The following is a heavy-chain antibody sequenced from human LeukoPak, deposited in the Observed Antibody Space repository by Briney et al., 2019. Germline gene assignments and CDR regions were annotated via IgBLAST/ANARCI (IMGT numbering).Heavy chain of an antibody. D-gene: IGHD2-15*01. V-gene: IGHV3-7*03. CDR2: IKQDGSEK. CDR1: GFAFSSYW. CDR3: ARGPTELGYCSGGSCYGLYAY. J-gene: IGHJ4*02. Sequence: PGGSLRLSCEASGFAFSSYWMSWVRQAPGKGLEWVANIKQDGSEKYYVDSVKGRFTISRDNAKNSLYLQMNSLRAEDTAVYYCARGPTELGYCSGGSCYGLYAYWGQGTLVTVSS.